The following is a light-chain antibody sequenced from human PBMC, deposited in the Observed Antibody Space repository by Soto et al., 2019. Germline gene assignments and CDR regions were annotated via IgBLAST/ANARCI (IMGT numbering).Light chain of an antibody. CDR1: RNFDGTY. J-gene: IGKJ5*01. V-gene: IGKV3-20*01. CDR3: QQYGSSPSIT. Sequence: SQSPDAVSLSTGERATLYCRANRNFDGTYLTWYQQKPGQAPRLLIYGASSRATGIPDRFSGSGSGADFTLTISRLEPEDLAVYYCQQYGSSPSITFGQGTRLEIK. CDR2: GAS.